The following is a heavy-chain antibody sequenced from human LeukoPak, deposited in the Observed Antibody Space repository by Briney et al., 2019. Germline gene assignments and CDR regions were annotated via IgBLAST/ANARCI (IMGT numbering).Heavy chain of an antibody. Sequence: GGSLRLSCAASGFTFSNYGMNWVRQAPGKGLEGVSGISDSGDNTYYADAVTGRFTISRDNAKNSLYLQMNSLRAEDTAVYYCARGMYYYDWAAFDIWGQGKMVTVSS. J-gene: IGHJ3*02. D-gene: IGHD3-22*01. CDR1: GFTFSNYG. CDR2: ISDSGDNT. CDR3: ARGMYYYDWAAFDI. V-gene: IGHV3-21*01.